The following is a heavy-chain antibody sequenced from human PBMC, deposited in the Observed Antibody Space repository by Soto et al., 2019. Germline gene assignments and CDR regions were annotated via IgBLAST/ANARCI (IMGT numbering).Heavy chain of an antibody. J-gene: IGHJ4*02. CDR3: ARGEDTIFRVILLDY. CDR2: IYYTGST. Sequence: PSETLSLTCTVSGRSISRYYWSWIRQPPGKGLEWIGYIYYTGSTTYNPSLKSRVTISVDTSKNQFSLKLNSVTAADTAIYYCARGEDTIFRVILLDYWGQGTLVTVSS. D-gene: IGHD3-3*02. V-gene: IGHV4-59*01. CDR1: GRSISRYY.